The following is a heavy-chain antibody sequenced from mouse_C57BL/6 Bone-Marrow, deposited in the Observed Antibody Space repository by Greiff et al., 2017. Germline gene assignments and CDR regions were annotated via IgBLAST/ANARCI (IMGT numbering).Heavy chain of an antibody. D-gene: IGHD1-1*01. V-gene: IGHV1-19*01. CDR1: GYTFTDYY. CDR2: INPYNGGT. J-gene: IGHJ2*01. CDR3: ARWTTVVYHFDY. Sequence: EVQLQQSGPVLVKPGASVKMSCKASGYTFTDYYMNWVKQSHGKSLEWIGVINPYNGGTSYNKKFKGKATLTVDKSSSTAYMELNSLTSEDSAVYYGARWTTVVYHFDYWGQGTTLTVSS.